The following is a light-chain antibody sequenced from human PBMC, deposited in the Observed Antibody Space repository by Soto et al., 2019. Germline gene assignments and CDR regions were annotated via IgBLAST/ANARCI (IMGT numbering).Light chain of an antibody. CDR2: GAS. J-gene: IGKJ1*01. CDR3: QQYANSPET. Sequence: EILLTQSPGTLSLSPGDRATLSCRASQSVSSSYLSWYQQKPGQATRLLIYGASRRDTVIPDRFSGSGSGTDFTLTISRLEPEEFLVYFCQQYANSPETFGQGTKVEVK. CDR1: QSVSSSY. V-gene: IGKV3-20*01.